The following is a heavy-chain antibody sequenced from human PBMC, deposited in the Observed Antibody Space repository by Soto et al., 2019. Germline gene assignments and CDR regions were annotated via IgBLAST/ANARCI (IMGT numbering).Heavy chain of an antibody. Sequence: QVQLVQSGAEVKKPGASVKVSCKASGYTFTSYDINWVRQATGQGLEWMGWMNPNSGNTGYAQKFQGRVTMTRNTSISTAYMELSSLRSEDTAVYYCASGGYDILTGYYRPSSAYYYGMDVWGQGTTVTVSS. CDR2: MNPNSGNT. J-gene: IGHJ6*02. CDR3: ASGGYDILTGYYRPSSAYYYGMDV. D-gene: IGHD3-9*01. CDR1: GYTFTSYD. V-gene: IGHV1-8*01.